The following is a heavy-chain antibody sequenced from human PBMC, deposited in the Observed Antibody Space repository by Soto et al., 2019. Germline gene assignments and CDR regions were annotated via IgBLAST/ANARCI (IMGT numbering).Heavy chain of an antibody. CDR2: ISWNSGSI. D-gene: IGHD3-22*01. CDR3: AKVAYYYDSSGYYDAFDI. CDR1: GFTFDDYA. Sequence: SLRLSCAASGFTFDDYAMHWVRQAPGKGLEWVSGISWNSGSIGYADSVKGRFTISRDNAKNSLHLQMNSLRAEDTALYYCAKVAYYYDSSGYYDAFDIWGPGTMVTVSS. V-gene: IGHV3-9*01. J-gene: IGHJ3*02.